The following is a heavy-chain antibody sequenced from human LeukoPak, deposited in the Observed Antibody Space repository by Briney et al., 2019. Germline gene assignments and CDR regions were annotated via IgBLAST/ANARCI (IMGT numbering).Heavy chain of an antibody. D-gene: IGHD6-19*01. J-gene: IGHJ4*02. CDR2: INPNSGGT. CDR3: ARDRTRTGYSSGWYHDY. Sequence: ASVKVSCKASGYTFTSYYMHWVRQAPGQGLEWMGWINPNSGGTNYAQKFQGRVTMTRDTSISTAYMELSRLRSDDTAVYYCARDRTRTGYSSGWYHDYWGLGTLVTVSS. V-gene: IGHV1-2*02. CDR1: GYTFTSYY.